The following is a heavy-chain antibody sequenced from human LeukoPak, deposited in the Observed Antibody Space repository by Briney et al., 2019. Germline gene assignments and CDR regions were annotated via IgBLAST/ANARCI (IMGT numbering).Heavy chain of an antibody. CDR2: IYYSGST. CDR3: ARDNSGTYYSYFDY. J-gene: IGHJ4*02. CDR1: GGSISSYY. V-gene: IGHV4-59*12. Sequence: SETLSLTCTVSGGSISSYYWSWIRQPPGKGLEWIGYIYYSGSTNYNPSLKSRVTMSVDTSKNQFSLKLSSVTAADTAVYYCARDNSGTYYSYFDYWGQGTLVTVSS. D-gene: IGHD3-10*01.